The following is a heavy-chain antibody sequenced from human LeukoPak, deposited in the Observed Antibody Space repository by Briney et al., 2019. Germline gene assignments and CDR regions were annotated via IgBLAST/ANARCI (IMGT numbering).Heavy chain of an antibody. CDR2: ICYYGSNK. Sequence: ICYYGSNKYYAASVKGRFTISRDNSKNTLYLQMNSLRAEDTAVYYCARGRLYSSSWYVFDYWGQGTLVTVSS. CDR3: ARGRLYSSSWYVFDY. D-gene: IGHD6-13*01. V-gene: IGHV3-33*01. J-gene: IGHJ4*02.